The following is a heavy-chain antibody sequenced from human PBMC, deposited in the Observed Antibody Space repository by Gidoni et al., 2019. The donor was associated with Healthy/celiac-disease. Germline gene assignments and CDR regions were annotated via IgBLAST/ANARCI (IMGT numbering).Heavy chain of an antibody. CDR2: FDPEDGET. V-gene: IGHV1-24*01. D-gene: IGHD3-9*01. CDR1: GYTLTDLS. CDR3: ATVRYFDWPKAYYFDY. Sequence: QVQLVQSGAEVKKPGASVKVSCKVSGYTLTDLSMHWVRQPPGKGLEWMGGFDPEDGETIYAQKFQGRVTMTEDTSTDTAYMELSSLRSEDTAVYYCATVRYFDWPKAYYFDYWGQGTLVTVSS. J-gene: IGHJ4*02.